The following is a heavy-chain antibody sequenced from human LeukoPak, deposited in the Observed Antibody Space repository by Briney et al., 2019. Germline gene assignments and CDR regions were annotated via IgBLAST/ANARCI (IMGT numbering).Heavy chain of an antibody. V-gene: IGHV4-39*01. J-gene: IGHJ4*02. CDR2: IYYSGST. CDR3: RGFRFGELSFDY. D-gene: IGHD3-10*01. Sequence: PSETLSLTCTVSGGSISSSSYYWGWIRQPPGKGLEWIGSIYYSGSTYYNPSLKSRVTISVDTSKNQFSLKLSSVTAADTAVYYCRGFRFGELSFDYWGQGTLVTVSS. CDR1: GGSISSSSYY.